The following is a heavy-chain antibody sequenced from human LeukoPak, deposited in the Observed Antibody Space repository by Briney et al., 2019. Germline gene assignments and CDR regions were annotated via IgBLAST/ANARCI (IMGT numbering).Heavy chain of an antibody. J-gene: IGHJ4*02. Sequence: SETLSLTCTVSGGSISSSSYYWGWIRQPPGKGLEWIGSIYYSGSTYYNPSLKSRVTISVDTSKNQFSLKLSSVTAADTAVYYCARLRDRGYWGQGTLVTVSS. V-gene: IGHV4-39*01. CDR1: GGSISSSSYY. CDR2: IYYSGST. CDR3: ARLRDRGY.